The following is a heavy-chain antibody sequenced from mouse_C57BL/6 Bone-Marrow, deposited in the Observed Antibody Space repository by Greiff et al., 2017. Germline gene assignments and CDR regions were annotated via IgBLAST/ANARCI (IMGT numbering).Heavy chain of an antibody. CDR1: GYTFTSYW. D-gene: IGHD2-3*01. V-gene: IGHV1-55*01. CDR3: ASECFYGGYYAWFDY. CDR2: IYPGSGST. Sequence: QVQLQQPGAELVKPGASVKMSCKASGYTFTSYWITWVKQRPGQGLEWIGDIYPGSGSTNYNEKFKSKATLTVDTSSSTAYMQLSNLTSEDSAVYYAASECFYGGYYAWFDYWGQGTLVTVSA. J-gene: IGHJ3*01.